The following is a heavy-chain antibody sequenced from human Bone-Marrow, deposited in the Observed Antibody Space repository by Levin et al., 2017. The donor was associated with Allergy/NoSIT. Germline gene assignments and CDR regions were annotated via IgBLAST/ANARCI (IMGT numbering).Heavy chain of an antibody. J-gene: IGHJ4*02. V-gene: IGHV3-53*01. D-gene: IGHD6-13*01. CDR3: ATPKMGSSTWAYFHY. Sequence: GGSLRLSCAASGFSVSTNYMSWVRQAPGKGMEWVSVLYSGGNTYYADSVKGRFTISRDNSKNTLYLHMNSLRPEDTAVYYCATPKMGSSTWAYFHYWGQGTLVTVSS. CDR1: GFSVSTNY. CDR2: LYSGGNT.